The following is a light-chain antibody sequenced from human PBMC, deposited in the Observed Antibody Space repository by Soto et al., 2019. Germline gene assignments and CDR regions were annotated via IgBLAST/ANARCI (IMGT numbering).Light chain of an antibody. CDR2: DTS. J-gene: IGKJ1*01. CDR3: QQYDNLPRT. Sequence: DIQMTQSPSSLSASVGDRVTITCQASQDISNYLNWYQQKPGKAPLLLIYDTSNLETGVTSRFSGSGSGTDFTFNISSLQPEDIGTYYCQQYDNLPRTFGQGTKVEIK. CDR1: QDISNY. V-gene: IGKV1-33*01.